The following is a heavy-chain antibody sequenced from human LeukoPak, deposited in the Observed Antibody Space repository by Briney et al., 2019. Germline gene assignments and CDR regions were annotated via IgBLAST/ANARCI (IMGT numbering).Heavy chain of an antibody. CDR2: IYHSGRT. CDR1: GDYISSSSYY. J-gene: IGHJ1*01. CDR3: ARRRYYDSTGYFE. Sequence: SSETLSLTCAVSGDYISSSSYYWGWIRQSPGTGLEWIGDIYHSGRTYYNSSLKSRVAISIDTSKNQFSLRLRSMTAADTAVFYCARRRYYDSTGYFEWGRGTLVTVSS. V-gene: IGHV4-39*01. D-gene: IGHD3-22*01.